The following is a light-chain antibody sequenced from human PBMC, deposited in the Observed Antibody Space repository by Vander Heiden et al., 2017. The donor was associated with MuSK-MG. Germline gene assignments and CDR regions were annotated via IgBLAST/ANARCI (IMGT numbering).Light chain of an antibody. CDR3: QQRSNGHPYMYT. J-gene: IGKJ2*01. CDR2: DTS. V-gene: IGKV3-11*01. Sequence: EIVLTQSPATLPLSPGESATLSCRASQSVSSYLAWYQQKPGQAPRLLIYDTSKRATGIPDRFSGSGYGKDFTLTISSLDPEEFAVYYCQQRSNGHPYMYTFGQGTKLQIK. CDR1: QSVSSY.